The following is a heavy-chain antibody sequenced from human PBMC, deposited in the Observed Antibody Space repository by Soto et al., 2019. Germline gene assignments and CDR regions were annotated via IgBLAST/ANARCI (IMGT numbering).Heavy chain of an antibody. CDR1: GGTFSSYA. J-gene: IGHJ3*02. V-gene: IGHV1-69*06. D-gene: IGHD6-13*01. CDR2: IIPIFGTA. Sequence: SVKVSCKASGGTFSSYAISWVRQAPGQGLEWMGWIIPIFGTANYAQKFQGRVTITGDTSASTAYMELSSLRSEDTAVYYCARAGYSSSWYSFGFDIWGQGTMVTVSS. CDR3: ARAGYSSSWYSFGFDI.